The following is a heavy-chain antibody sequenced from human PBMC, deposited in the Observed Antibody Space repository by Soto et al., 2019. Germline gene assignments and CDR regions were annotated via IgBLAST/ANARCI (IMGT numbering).Heavy chain of an antibody. D-gene: IGHD5-18*01. V-gene: IGHV3-7*03. CDR2: IKQDGSEK. Sequence: AGGSLRLSCAASGFTFSSYWMSWVRQAPGKGLEWVANIKQDGSEKYYVDSVKGRFTISRDNAKNSLYLQMNSLRAEDTAVYYCARAGYSYGYDYHFDYWGQGTLVTVSS. J-gene: IGHJ4*02. CDR3: ARAGYSYGYDYHFDY. CDR1: GFTFSSYW.